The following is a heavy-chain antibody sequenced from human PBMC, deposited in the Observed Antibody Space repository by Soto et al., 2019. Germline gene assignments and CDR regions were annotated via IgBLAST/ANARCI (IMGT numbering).Heavy chain of an antibody. Sequence: PSETLSLTCAVSGGPFSGVYWSWIRQPPGKGLEWIGGVNHRGSANYNPSLESRVTMSGDTSKNQFSLKLTSVTAADSAVYYCARDAFCGSGTCRVGHWFDPWGQGTLVTVSS. CDR2: VNHRGSA. J-gene: IGHJ5*02. V-gene: IGHV4-34*01. CDR3: ARDAFCGSGTCRVGHWFDP. D-gene: IGHD2-21*01. CDR1: GGPFSGVY.